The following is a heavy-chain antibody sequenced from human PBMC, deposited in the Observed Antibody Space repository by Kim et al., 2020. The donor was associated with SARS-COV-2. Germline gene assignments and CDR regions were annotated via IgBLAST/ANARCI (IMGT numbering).Heavy chain of an antibody. V-gene: IGHV3-11*05. Sequence: GGSLRLSCAASGFTFSDYYMSWIRQAPGKGLEWVSYISSSSSYTNYADSVKGRFTISRDNAKNSLYLQMNSLRAEDTAVYYCARDRVGHTSGWYYYYGMDVWGQGTTVTVSS. J-gene: IGHJ6*02. D-gene: IGHD6-19*01. CDR1: GFTFSDYY. CDR2: ISSSSSYT. CDR3: ARDRVGHTSGWYYYYGMDV.